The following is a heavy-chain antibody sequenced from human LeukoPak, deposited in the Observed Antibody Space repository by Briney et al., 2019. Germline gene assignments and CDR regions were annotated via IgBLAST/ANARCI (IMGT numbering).Heavy chain of an antibody. Sequence: SVKVSCKASGFXFTSSAVQWVRQARGQRHEWLGWIVVGSGNTNYAQKFQERVTITRDMSTSTAYMELSSLRSEDTAVYYCAAEDCSSTSCYEHYGMDVWGQGTTVTVSS. CDR2: IVVGSGNT. V-gene: IGHV1-58*01. CDR1: GFXFTSSA. J-gene: IGHJ6*02. D-gene: IGHD2-2*01. CDR3: AAEDCSSTSCYEHYGMDV.